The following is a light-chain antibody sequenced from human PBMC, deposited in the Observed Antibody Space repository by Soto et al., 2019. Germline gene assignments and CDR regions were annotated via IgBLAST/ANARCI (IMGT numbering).Light chain of an antibody. Sequence: DIVLTQSPGTLSLSPGERATLSCRASQSVSSSYLAWYQQKPGQAPRVLIYSASTRATGIPDRFSGSGSGTDFTLTISRLEPEDFAVYYCQQYGSSPPWTFGQGTKVEI. CDR3: QQYGSSPPWT. J-gene: IGKJ1*01. V-gene: IGKV3-20*01. CDR2: SAS. CDR1: QSVSSSY.